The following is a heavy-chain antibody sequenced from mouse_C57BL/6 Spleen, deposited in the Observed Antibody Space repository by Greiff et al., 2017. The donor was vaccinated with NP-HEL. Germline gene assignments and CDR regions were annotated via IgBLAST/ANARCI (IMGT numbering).Heavy chain of an antibody. J-gene: IGHJ3*01. CDR3: ASYYYGRGFAY. V-gene: IGHV1-26*01. CDR1: GYTFTDYY. D-gene: IGHD1-1*01. Sequence: EVQLQQSGPELVKPGASVKISCKASGYTFTDYYMNWVKQSHGKSLEWIGDINPNNGGTSYNQKFKGKATLTVDKSSSTAYMELRSLTSEDSAVYDCASYYYGRGFAYWGQGTLVTVSA. CDR2: INPNNGGT.